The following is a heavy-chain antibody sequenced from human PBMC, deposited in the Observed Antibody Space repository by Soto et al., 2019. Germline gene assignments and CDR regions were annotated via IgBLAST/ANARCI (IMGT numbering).Heavy chain of an antibody. CDR2: ISAYNGNT. J-gene: IGHJ3*02. V-gene: IGHV1-18*01. CDR3: ARVRDIVVVPAAIGAFDI. CDR1: GYTFTSYG. Sequence: QVQLVQSGAEVKKPGASVKVSCKASGYTFTSYGISWVRQAPGQGLEWMGWISAYNGNTNYAQKLQGRVTMTTDTAKSTAYMELRSLRSDDSAVYYCARVRDIVVVPAAIGAFDIWGQGTMVTVSA. D-gene: IGHD2-2*01.